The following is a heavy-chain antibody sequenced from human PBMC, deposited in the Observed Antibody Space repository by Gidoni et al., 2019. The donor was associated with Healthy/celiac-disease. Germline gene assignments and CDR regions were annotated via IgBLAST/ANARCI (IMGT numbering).Heavy chain of an antibody. V-gene: IGHV4-34*01. CDR2: INHSGST. CDR3: ARADYSSLDY. CDR1: GGSFSGYY. J-gene: IGHJ4*02. D-gene: IGHD6-13*01. Sequence: QVQLQQWGAGLLKPSETLSLTCAVYGGSFSGYYWSCIRQPPGKGLEWIGEINHSGSTNYNPSLKSRVTISVDTSKNQFSLKLSSVTAADTAVYYCARADYSSLDYWGQGTLVTVSS.